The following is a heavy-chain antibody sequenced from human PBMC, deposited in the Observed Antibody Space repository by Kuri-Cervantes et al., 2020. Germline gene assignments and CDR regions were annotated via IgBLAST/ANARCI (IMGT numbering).Heavy chain of an antibody. CDR1: GGSISSYY. CDR2: IYSGGST. Sequence: ETLSLTCTVSGGSISSYYMSWVRQAPGKGLEWVSVIYSGGSTYYADSVKGRFTISRDNSKNTLFLQMNSLRAEDTAVYYCARDLSGWGSGYAQPWGQGTLVTVSS. V-gene: IGHV3-53*01. J-gene: IGHJ4*02. D-gene: IGHD5-12*01. CDR3: ARDLSGWGSGYAQP.